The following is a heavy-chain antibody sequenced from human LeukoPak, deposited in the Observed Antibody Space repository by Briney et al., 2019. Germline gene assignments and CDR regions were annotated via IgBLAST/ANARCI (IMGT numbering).Heavy chain of an antibody. V-gene: IGHV3-23*01. J-gene: IGHJ4*02. Sequence: GGSLRLSCAASGFTFSSYAMSWVRQAPGKGLEWVSSISGSGGSTYYADPSTYYADSVKGRFTISRDNSKNTLYLQMNSLRAEDTAVYYCARVGSSGWYYFDYWGQGTLVTVSS. CDR2: ISGSGGSTYYADPST. D-gene: IGHD6-19*01. CDR3: ARVGSSGWYYFDY. CDR1: GFTFSSYA.